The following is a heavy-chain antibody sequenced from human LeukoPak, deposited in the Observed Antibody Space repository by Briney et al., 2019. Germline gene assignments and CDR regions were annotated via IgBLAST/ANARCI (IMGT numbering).Heavy chain of an antibody. Sequence: SETLSLTCTVSGGSVSNDTYYWGWIRRPPGKGLEWIGYIHDSGSTNYNPSLKSRVTISVDTSKNQFSLKLSSVTAADTAVYYCARVTHDYGDAFDIWGQGTMVTVSS. CDR3: ARVTHDYGDAFDI. CDR1: GGSVSNDTYY. V-gene: IGHV4-61*01. J-gene: IGHJ3*02. CDR2: IHDSGST. D-gene: IGHD4-17*01.